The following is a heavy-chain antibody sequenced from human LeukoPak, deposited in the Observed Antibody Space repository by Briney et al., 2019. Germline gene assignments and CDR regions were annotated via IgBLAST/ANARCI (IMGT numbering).Heavy chain of an antibody. CDR3: ARDLGSSSWYGY. V-gene: IGHV1-2*02. Sequence: GASVKVSCKAFGYTFTGSYMNWVRQAPGHGLEWMGWINPNSGGTNYAQKFQGRVTMTRDTSISTAYMELSRLSSDDTAVYYCARDLGSSSWYGYWGQGTLVTVSS. CDR1: GYTFTGSY. CDR2: INPNSGGT. J-gene: IGHJ4*02. D-gene: IGHD6-13*01.